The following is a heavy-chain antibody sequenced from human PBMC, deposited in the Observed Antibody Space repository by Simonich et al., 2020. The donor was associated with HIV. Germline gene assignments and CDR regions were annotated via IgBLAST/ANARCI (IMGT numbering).Heavy chain of an antibody. D-gene: IGHD3-3*01. CDR1: GGSFSGYY. Sequence: QVQLQQWGAGLLKPSETLSLTCAVYGGSFSGYYWSWIRQPPGKGLEWIGEITHRGNTIDNPSLKGRVTISVEKSKNQCSLKRSSMTAADTAVYYCAAGHGLLRFLEWEGTYMDVWGKGTTVTVSS. CDR2: ITHRGNT. V-gene: IGHV4-34*01. J-gene: IGHJ6*03. CDR3: AAGHGLLRFLEWEGTYMDV.